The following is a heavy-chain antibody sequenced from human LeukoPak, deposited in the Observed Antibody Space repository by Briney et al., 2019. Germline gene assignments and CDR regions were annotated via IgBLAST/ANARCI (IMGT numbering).Heavy chain of an antibody. CDR3: AREGYEASGYEA. CDR2: MNPNSGNT. D-gene: IGHD5-12*01. J-gene: IGHJ5*02. Sequence: GASVKVSCKASGCTFTSYDINWVRQATGQGLEWMGWMNPNSGNTGYAQKFQGRVTMTRNTSISTAYMELSSLRSEDTAVYYCAREGYEASGYEAWGQGTLVTVSS. CDR1: GCTFTSYD. V-gene: IGHV1-8*01.